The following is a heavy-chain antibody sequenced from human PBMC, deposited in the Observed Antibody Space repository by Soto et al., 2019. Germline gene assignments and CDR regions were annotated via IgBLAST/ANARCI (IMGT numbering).Heavy chain of an antibody. CDR1: GDTFNFYS. CDR2: VNPILSMS. D-gene: IGHD3-16*02. Sequence: QVQLVQSGAEVKSAGSSVKVSCKASGDTFNFYSINWVRQAPGLGLEWVGRVNPILSMSNYAQRFQGRVTMTADKSTGTAYMELRSLRSEDTAIYYCASNSGSRYRDFDSWGQGALVTVSS. V-gene: IGHV1-69*02. CDR3: ASNSGSRYRDFDS. J-gene: IGHJ4*02.